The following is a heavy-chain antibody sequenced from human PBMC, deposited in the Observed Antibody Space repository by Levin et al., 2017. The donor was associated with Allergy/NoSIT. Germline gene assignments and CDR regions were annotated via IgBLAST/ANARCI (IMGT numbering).Heavy chain of an antibody. CDR3: ARGSAGVYDILTGPTRVYYYMDV. CDR1: GGSFSGYY. CDR2: INHSGST. V-gene: IGHV4-34*01. D-gene: IGHD3-9*01. J-gene: IGHJ6*03. Sequence: PSETLSLTCAVYGGSFSGYYWSWIRQPPGKGLEWIGEINHSGSTNYNPSLKSRVTISVDTSKNQFSLKLSSVTAADTAVYYCARGSAGVYDILTGPTRVYYYMDVWGKGTTVTVSS.